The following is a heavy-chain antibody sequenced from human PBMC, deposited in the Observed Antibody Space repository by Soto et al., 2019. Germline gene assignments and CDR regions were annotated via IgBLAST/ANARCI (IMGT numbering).Heavy chain of an antibody. CDR1: GGPIRSGNYS. CDR3: ARESGWFGEFTYYYYGMDV. J-gene: IGHJ6*02. Sequence: QVQLQESGPGLVKPSQTLSLTGPVSGGPIRSGNYSWTWIRQPPGKGLEWIGYICYSGTTYYNPSLNGRVTKTVDTSKSQFSLTLSSVTAADTAVYCCARESGWFGEFTYYYYGMDVWGQGTTVTVSS. D-gene: IGHD3-10*01. CDR2: ICYSGTT. V-gene: IGHV4-30-4*01.